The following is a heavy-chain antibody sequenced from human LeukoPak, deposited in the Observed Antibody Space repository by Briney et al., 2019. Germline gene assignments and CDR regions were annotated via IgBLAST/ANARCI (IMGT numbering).Heavy chain of an antibody. V-gene: IGHV3-53*01. D-gene: IGHD6-13*01. CDR3: ARADSSSWYGVDY. J-gene: IGHJ4*02. Sequence: PGGSLRLSCAASGFTVSSNYMSWVRQAPGKGLEWVSVIYSGGGTYYADSVKGRFTISRDNSKNTLYLQMNSLGAEDTAVYYCARADSSSWYGVDYWGQGTLVTVSS. CDR2: IYSGGGT. CDR1: GFTVSSNY.